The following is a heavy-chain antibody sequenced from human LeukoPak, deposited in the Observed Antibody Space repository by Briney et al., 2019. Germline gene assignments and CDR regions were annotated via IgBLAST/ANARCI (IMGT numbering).Heavy chain of an antibody. Sequence: GESLKISCKGSGYSFTSYWIGCVRQMPGKGLEWMGIIYPGDSDTRYSPSFQGQVTISADKSISTAYLQWSSLKASDTAMYYCARLVFAAATISPFDYWGQGTLVTVSS. CDR1: GYSFTSYW. J-gene: IGHJ4*02. D-gene: IGHD6-13*01. CDR3: ARLVFAAATISPFDY. CDR2: IYPGDSDT. V-gene: IGHV5-51*01.